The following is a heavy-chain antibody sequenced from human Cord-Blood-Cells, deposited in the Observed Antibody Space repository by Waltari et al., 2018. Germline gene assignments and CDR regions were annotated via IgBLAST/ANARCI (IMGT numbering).Heavy chain of an antibody. V-gene: IGHV1-8*03. Sequence: VQRVQSGAEVQQTGAAVKVSCTASGYTFTSYVINWVRQATGQGLEWMGWMKPNSGNTGYAQKFQGRVTITRNTSISTAYMELSSLRSEDTAVYYCARGPPDLTGTKYYYYYYMAVWGKGTTVTVSS. CDR3: ARGPPDLTGTKYYYYYYMAV. J-gene: IGHJ6*03. D-gene: IGHD1-7*01. CDR1: GYTFTSYV. CDR2: MKPNSGNT.